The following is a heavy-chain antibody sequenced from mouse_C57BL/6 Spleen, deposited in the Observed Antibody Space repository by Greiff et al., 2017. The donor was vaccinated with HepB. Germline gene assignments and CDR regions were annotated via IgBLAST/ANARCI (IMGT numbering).Heavy chain of an antibody. CDR2: ISSGGSYT. V-gene: IGHV5-6*01. Sequence: EVQGVESGGDLVKPGGSLKLSCAASGFTFSSYGMSWVRQTPDKRLEWVATISSGGSYTYYPDSVKGRFTISRDNAKNTLYLQMSSLKSEDTAMYYGARHDYDWFAYWGQRTLVTVSA. J-gene: IGHJ3*01. D-gene: IGHD2-4*01. CDR1: GFTFSSYG. CDR3: ARHDYDWFAY.